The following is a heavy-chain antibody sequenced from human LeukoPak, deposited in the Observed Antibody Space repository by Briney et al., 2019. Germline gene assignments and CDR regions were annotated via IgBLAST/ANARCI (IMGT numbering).Heavy chain of an antibody. CDR2: INHGGST. D-gene: IGHD3-3*01. Sequence: PSETLSLTCAVYGGSFSGYYWSWIRQPPEKGQEWIGEINHGGSTNYNPSLKSRVTISVDTSKNQFSLKLSSVTAADTAVYYCARGCRITIFGVVISHSTFDYWGQGTLVTVSS. CDR3: ARGCRITIFGVVISHSTFDY. J-gene: IGHJ4*02. V-gene: IGHV4-34*01. CDR1: GGSFSGYY.